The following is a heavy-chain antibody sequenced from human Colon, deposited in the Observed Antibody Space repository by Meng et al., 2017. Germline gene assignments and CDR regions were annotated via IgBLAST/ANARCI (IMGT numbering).Heavy chain of an antibody. D-gene: IGHD3-22*01. V-gene: IGHV4-34*01. J-gene: IGHJ4*02. CDR1: GGSFTDFY. Sequence: QGQLKEWGDRLLGPSETLSLTCTVYGGSFTDFYWSWVRQSPERGLEWIGEINHGGGTNYNPSLSSRVTISLDTSKNQFFLKMNSVTAADTAVYYCARVDFPGDFRDSSGLGLWGQGTLVTVSS. CDR3: ARVDFPGDFRDSSGLGL. CDR2: INHGGGT.